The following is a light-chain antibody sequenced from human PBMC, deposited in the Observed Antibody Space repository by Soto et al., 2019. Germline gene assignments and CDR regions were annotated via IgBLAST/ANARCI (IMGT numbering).Light chain of an antibody. Sequence: DIQMTQSPSSLSASVGDRVSISCRASQNIDRYLSWYQQKPGKAPKLLIFAASDLQRGVPSRFGGSGSGTDFTLTISSLQRDDFATYYCQQSHSYPQTFGQGTKVEI. CDR2: AAS. CDR1: QNIDRY. CDR3: QQSHSYPQT. V-gene: IGKV1-39*01. J-gene: IGKJ1*01.